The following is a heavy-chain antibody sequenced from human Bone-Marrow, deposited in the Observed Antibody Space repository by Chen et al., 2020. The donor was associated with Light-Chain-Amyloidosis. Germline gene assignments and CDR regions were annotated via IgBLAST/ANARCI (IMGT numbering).Heavy chain of an antibody. J-gene: IGHJ6*04. CDR1: GGSISSYY. CDR2: IYYSGST. CDR3: ARGRQTFGV. V-gene: IGHV4-59*01. D-gene: IGHD3-10*01. Sequence: QVQLQESGPGLVKPSETLSLTCTVSGGSISSYYWSWIRQPPGKGLEWIGYIYYSGSTNYNPALKRRVTISVDTSKNQFSLKLSSVAAADTAVYYCARGRQTFGVWGKGTTVTVSS.